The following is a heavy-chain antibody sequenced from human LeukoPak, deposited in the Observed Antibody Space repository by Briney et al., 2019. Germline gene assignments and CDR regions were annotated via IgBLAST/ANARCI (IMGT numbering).Heavy chain of an antibody. V-gene: IGHV1-2*02. Sequence: ASVKVSCKASGYTFTGYYMHWVRQAPGQGLEWMGWINPNSGGTNYAQKFQGRVTMTRDTSISTAYMGLSRLRSDDTAVYYCARVEYDFWSGYTQNMDVWGKGATVTVSS. CDR2: INPNSGGT. CDR1: GYTFTGYY. CDR3: ARVEYDFWSGYTQNMDV. D-gene: IGHD3-3*01. J-gene: IGHJ6*03.